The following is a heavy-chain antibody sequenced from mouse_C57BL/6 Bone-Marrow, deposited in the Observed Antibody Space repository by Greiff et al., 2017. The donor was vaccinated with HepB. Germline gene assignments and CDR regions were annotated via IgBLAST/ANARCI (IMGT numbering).Heavy chain of an antibody. J-gene: IGHJ2*01. D-gene: IGHD4-1*02. V-gene: IGHV5-16*01. Sequence: EVHLVESEGGLVQPGSSMKLSCTASGFTFSDYYMAWVRQVPEKGLEWVANINYDGSSTYYLDSLKSRFIISRDNAKNILYLQMSSLKSEDTATYYCARDPTGTEGFDYGGQGTTLTVSS. CDR1: GFTFSDYY. CDR3: ARDPTGTEGFDY. CDR2: INYDGSST.